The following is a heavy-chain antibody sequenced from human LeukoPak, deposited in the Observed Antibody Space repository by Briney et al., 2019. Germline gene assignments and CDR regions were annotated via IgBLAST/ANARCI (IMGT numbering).Heavy chain of an antibody. J-gene: IGHJ4*02. V-gene: IGHV3-23*01. Sequence: GGSLRLSCAASGFTFSSYAMSWVRQAPGKGLEWVSAISGSGGSTYYADSVKGRFTISRDNSENTLYLQMNSLRAEDTAVYYCAKESVYCSGGSCYRTSFTVDYWGQGTLVTVSS. D-gene: IGHD2-15*01. CDR1: GFTFSSYA. CDR3: AKESVYCSGGSCYRTSFTVDY. CDR2: ISGSGGST.